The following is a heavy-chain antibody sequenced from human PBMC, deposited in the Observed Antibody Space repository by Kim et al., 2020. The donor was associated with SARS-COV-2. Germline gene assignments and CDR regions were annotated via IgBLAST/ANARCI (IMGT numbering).Heavy chain of an antibody. Sequence: SVKVSCKASGGTFSSYAISWVRQAPGQGLEWMGGIIPIFGTANYAQKFQGRVTITADESTSTAYMELSSLRSEDTAVYYCAKTIKYDYVWGSYRANYYYGMDAWGQGTTVTVSS. CDR2: IIPIFGTA. CDR3: AKTIKYDYVWGSYRANYYYGMDA. V-gene: IGHV1-69*13. J-gene: IGHJ6*02. CDR1: GGTFSSYA. D-gene: IGHD3-16*02.